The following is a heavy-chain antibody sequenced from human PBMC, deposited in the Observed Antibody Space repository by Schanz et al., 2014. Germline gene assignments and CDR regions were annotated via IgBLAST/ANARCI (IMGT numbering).Heavy chain of an antibody. J-gene: IGHJ6*02. V-gene: IGHV4-4*08. Sequence: QVQLQESGPGLVKPSETLSLTCTVSGASISFYDWNWIRQSPGKGLEWIGYIYHSGSPIYNPSLQSGATNRKDPPKNQFPLRRGSGTAADTAMYYCARDQGTGDLPILRPAYGMDVWGQGTTVTVSS. CDR3: ARDQGTGDLPILRPAYGMDV. CDR2: IYHSGSP. D-gene: IGHD7-27*01. CDR1: GASISFYD.